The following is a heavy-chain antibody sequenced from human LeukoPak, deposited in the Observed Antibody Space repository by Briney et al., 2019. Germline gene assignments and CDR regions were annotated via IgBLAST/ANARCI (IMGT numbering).Heavy chain of an antibody. V-gene: IGHV3-7*01. J-gene: IGHJ4*02. CDR2: INQDGSEK. CDR1: GLRFGSFW. Sequence: PGGSLRLSCAVSGLRFGSFWMSWVRQAPGKGLEWVANINQDGSEKYFVDSVRGRFTISRDNSKNSLHLQMNTLRAEDTAVYYCARERDGRFFDYRGQGTLVTVSS. CDR3: ARERDGRFFDY. D-gene: IGHD5-24*01.